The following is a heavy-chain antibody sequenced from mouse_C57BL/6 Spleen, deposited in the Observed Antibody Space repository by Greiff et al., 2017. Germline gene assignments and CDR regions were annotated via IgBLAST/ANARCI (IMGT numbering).Heavy chain of an antibody. J-gene: IGHJ1*03. D-gene: IGHD2-5*01. CDR2: INPSTGGT. Sequence: VQLQQSGPELVKPGASVKISCKASGYSFTGYYMNWVKQSPEKSLEWIGEINPSTGGTTYNQKFKAKATLTVDKSSSTAYMQLKSLTSEDSAVYYCARSMGYSNYVGYFDVWGTGTTVTVSS. V-gene: IGHV1-42*01. CDR1: GYSFTGYY. CDR3: ARSMGYSNYVGYFDV.